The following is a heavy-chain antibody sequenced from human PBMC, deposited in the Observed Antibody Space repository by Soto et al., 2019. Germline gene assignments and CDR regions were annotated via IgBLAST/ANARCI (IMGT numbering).Heavy chain of an antibody. CDR1: GFTFSSYA. Sequence: EVQLLESGGGLVQPGGSLRLSCAASGFTFSSYAMSWVRQAPGKGLEWVSAFSGSGGSTYYADSVKGRFTISRDNSKNTLYLQMNSLRAEDTAVYYCAKRYCTNGVCSLYAFDIWGQGTMVTVSS. CDR3: AKRYCTNGVCSLYAFDI. V-gene: IGHV3-23*01. CDR2: FSGSGGST. J-gene: IGHJ3*02. D-gene: IGHD2-8*01.